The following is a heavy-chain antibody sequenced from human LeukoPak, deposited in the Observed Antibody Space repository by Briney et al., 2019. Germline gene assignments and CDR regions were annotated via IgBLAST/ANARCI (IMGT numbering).Heavy chain of an antibody. CDR3: ARDRYYYDSSGYRLVGFDY. J-gene: IGHJ4*02. CDR2: IYYSGST. D-gene: IGHD3-22*01. V-gene: IGHV4-59*01. Sequence: PSETLSLTCTVSGGSISSYYWSWIRQPSGKGLEWIGYIYYSGSTNYNPSLKSRVTISVDTSKNQFSLKLSSVTAADTAVYYCARDRYYYDSSGYRLVGFDYWGQGTLVTVSS. CDR1: GGSISSYY.